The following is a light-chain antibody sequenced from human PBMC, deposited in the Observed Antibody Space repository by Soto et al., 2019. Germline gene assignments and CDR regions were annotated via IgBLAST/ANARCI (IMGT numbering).Light chain of an antibody. CDR1: QDISNY. Sequence: DIQMTQSPSSLSASVGDRVTITCQASQDISNYLNWYQQKPGKAPKLLIYDASNLETGDPSRFSGSGSGTDFTFTISSRQPEDIATYYCQQYDNLPLTFGQGTKVEIK. J-gene: IGKJ1*01. CDR3: QQYDNLPLT. CDR2: DAS. V-gene: IGKV1-33*01.